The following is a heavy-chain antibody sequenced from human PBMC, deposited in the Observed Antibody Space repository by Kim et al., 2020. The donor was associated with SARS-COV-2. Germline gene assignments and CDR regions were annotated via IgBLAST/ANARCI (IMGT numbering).Heavy chain of an antibody. Sequence: YQNPSLRRRITMSVDTSKNPFPLKLSSVTAADTAVYYCARWEVTTIGFDYWGQGTLVTVSS. J-gene: IGHJ4*02. CDR3: ARWEVTTIGFDY. V-gene: IGHV4-39*06. D-gene: IGHD5-12*01.